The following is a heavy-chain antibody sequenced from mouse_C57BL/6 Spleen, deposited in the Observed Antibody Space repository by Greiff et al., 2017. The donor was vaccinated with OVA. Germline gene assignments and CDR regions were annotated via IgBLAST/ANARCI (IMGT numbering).Heavy chain of an antibody. D-gene: IGHD2-4*01. V-gene: IGHV1-18*01. CDR2: INPNNGGT. J-gene: IGHJ4*01. Sequence: VQLQQSGPELVKPGASVKIPCKASGYTFTDYNMDWVKQSHGKSLEWIGDINPNNGGTIYNQKFKGKATLTVDKSSSTAYMELRSLTSEDTAVYYGARIYYDYGYAMDDWGQGTSVTVSS. CDR3: ARIYYDYGYAMDD. CDR1: GYTFTDYN.